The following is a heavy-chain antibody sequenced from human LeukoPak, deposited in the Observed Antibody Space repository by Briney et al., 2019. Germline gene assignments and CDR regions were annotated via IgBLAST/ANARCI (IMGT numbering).Heavy chain of an antibody. CDR3: AREYGSSWYNEYYYYYYGMDV. D-gene: IGHD6-13*01. CDR1: GGSISSGDYY. J-gene: IGHJ6*02. CDR2: IYYSGSA. Sequence: SETLSLTCTVTGGSISSGDYYWSWIRQPLGKGLEWIVYIYYSGSAYYNPSLKSRVTISVDTSKNQFSLKLSSVTAADTAVYYCAREYGSSWYNEYYYYYYGMDVWGQGTTVTVSS. V-gene: IGHV4-30-4*01.